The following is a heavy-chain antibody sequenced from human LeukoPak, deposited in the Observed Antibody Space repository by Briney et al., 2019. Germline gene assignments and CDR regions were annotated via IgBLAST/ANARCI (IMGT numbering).Heavy chain of an antibody. D-gene: IGHD6-13*01. CDR1: GGSISNYY. Sequence: PSETLSLTCTVSGGSISNYYWSWIRQPPGKGLEWVGYIYYSGTTNYNPSLKSRVTISVDTSKNQFSLKLNSVTAADTAVYYCARGVYIAAAQYGYWGQGTLVTVSS. J-gene: IGHJ4*02. CDR2: IYYSGTT. V-gene: IGHV4-59*01. CDR3: ARGVYIAAAQYGY.